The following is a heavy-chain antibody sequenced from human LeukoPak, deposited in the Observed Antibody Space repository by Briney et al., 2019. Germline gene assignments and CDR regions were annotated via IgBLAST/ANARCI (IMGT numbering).Heavy chain of an antibody. J-gene: IGHJ4*02. D-gene: IGHD5-12*01. Sequence: GGSLRLSCAASGFTFSSYGMSWVRQAPGKGLEWVSVIYSGGSTYYADSVKGRFTISRDNSKNTLYLQMHSLRAEDTAVYYCATNPHGYGYWGQGTLVTVSS. CDR1: GFTFSSYG. CDR2: IYSGGST. CDR3: ATNPHGYGY. V-gene: IGHV3-53*01.